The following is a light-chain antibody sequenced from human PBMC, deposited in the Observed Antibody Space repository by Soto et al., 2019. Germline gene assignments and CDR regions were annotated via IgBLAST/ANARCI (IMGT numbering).Light chain of an antibody. CDR3: AVWDDSLNGYV. CDR1: RSNIGSNT. CDR2: GNN. J-gene: IGLJ1*01. V-gene: IGLV1-44*01. Sequence: QSVLTQPPSASGTPGQRVTISCSGIRSNIGSNTVNWYQQVPGTAPKLLIYGNNQWPSGVPDRFSGSKSGTSASLAISGLQSDDEADYYCAVWDDSLNGYVFGTGTKLTVL.